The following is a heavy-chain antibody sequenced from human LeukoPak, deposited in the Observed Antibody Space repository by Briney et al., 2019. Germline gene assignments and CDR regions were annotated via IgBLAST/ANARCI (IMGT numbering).Heavy chain of an antibody. CDR2: ISGSGGST. CDR3: AKLLYYDYVWGSYRYSSHGMDV. CDR1: GFTFSSYA. V-gene: IGHV3-23*01. Sequence: GGSLRLSCAASGFTFSSYAMSWVRQAPGKGLEWVSAISGSGGSTYYADSVKGRFTISRDNSKNTLYLQMNSLRAEDTAVYYCAKLLYYDYVWGSYRYSSHGMDVWGQGTTVTVPS. J-gene: IGHJ6*02. D-gene: IGHD3-16*02.